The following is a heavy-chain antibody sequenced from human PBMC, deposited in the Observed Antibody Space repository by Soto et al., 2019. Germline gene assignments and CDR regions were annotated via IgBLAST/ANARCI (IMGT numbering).Heavy chain of an antibody. CDR2: IYYSGST. CDR1: GGTISSYD. D-gene: IGHD3-3*01. CDR3: AREVRFLEWLPTSYYYYMDV. V-gene: IGHV4-59*01. J-gene: IGHJ6*03. Sequence: PSETLSLTCTVSGGTISSYDWSWIRQPPGKGLEWIGYIYYSGSTNYNPSLKSRVTISVDTSKNQFSLKLSSVTAADTAVYYCAREVRFLEWLPTSYYYYMDVWGKGTTVTVSS.